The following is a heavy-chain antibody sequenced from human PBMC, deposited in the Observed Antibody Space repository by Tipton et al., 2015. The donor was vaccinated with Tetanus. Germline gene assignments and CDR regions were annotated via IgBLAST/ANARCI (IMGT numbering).Heavy chain of an antibody. D-gene: IGHD6-19*01. J-gene: IGHJ4*02. V-gene: IGHV5-51*01. CDR1: RYSFNDYW. CDR2: IYPGDSDT. CDR3: ARRGAVAGSFYFDY. Sequence: QSGAEVKKPGESLKISCQGFRYSFNDYWIGWVRQMPGKGLEWMGIIYPGDSDTRYSPSFEGQVTISADKSITTAYLEWSSLKASDSAIYYCARRGAVAGSFYFDYWGQGTLVTVSS.